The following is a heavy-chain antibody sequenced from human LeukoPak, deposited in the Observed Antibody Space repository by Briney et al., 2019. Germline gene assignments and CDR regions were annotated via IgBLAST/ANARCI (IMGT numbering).Heavy chain of an antibody. CDR2: IYPADSDT. CDR1: GSPFTSYW. CDR3: ARQGMLEEGADY. D-gene: IGHD3-16*01. J-gene: IGHJ4*02. V-gene: IGHV5-51*01. Sequence: GASLKISCKGSGSPFTSYWIGWARQLPGKGLEWMGIIYPADSDTRYSPSFQGQVTISADKSISTAYLQWSSLKASDTAMYYCARQGMLEEGADYWGQGTLVTVSS.